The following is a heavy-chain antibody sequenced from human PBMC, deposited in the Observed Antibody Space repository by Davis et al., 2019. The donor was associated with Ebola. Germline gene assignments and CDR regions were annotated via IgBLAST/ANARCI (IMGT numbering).Heavy chain of an antibody. D-gene: IGHD5-18*01. Sequence: PGGSLRLSCAASGFTFSSYSMNWVRQAPGKGLEWVSSISSSSSYIYYADSVKGRFTISRDNAKNSLYLQMNSLRAEDTAVYYCARSSGYSYPTNYYGMDVWGQGTTVTVSS. J-gene: IGHJ6*02. CDR1: GFTFSSYS. CDR2: ISSSSSYI. CDR3: ARSSGYSYPTNYYGMDV. V-gene: IGHV3-21*01.